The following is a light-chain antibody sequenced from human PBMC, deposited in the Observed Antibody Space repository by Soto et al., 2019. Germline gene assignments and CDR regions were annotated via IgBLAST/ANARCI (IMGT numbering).Light chain of an antibody. Sequence: QSVLTQPPYASGSHGQSVTISCTGTRSDVGGYNYVSWYQQHPGKAPKLMIYEVSKRPSGVPDRFSGSKSGNTASLTVSGLQAEDEADYYCSSYAGSNNLGVFGTGTKLTVL. CDR3: SSYAGSNNLGV. J-gene: IGLJ1*01. V-gene: IGLV2-8*01. CDR2: EVS. CDR1: RSDVGGYNY.